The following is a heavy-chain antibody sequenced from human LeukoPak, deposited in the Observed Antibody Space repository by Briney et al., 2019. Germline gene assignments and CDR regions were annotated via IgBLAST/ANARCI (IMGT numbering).Heavy chain of an antibody. CDR1: GGSFSGYY. Sequence: SETLSLTCAAYGGSFSGYYWSWIRQPPGKGLEWIGEINHSGSTNYNPSLKSRVTISVDTSKNQFSLKLSSATAADTAVYYCARRGLYGSGSFGVWGQGTLVTVSS. V-gene: IGHV4-34*01. CDR3: ARRGLYGSGSFGV. D-gene: IGHD3-10*01. J-gene: IGHJ4*02. CDR2: INHSGST.